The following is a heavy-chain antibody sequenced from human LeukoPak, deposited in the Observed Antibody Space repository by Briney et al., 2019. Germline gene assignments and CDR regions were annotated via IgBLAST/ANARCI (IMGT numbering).Heavy chain of an antibody. J-gene: IGHJ4*02. D-gene: IGHD3-22*01. Sequence: SETLSLSCTVSGASISSSYWSWLRQPPGKGLEWIAYIHTNGNTNSHTSLKSRVTVSVDASKNQFSLMLRSVAAGDTALYYCARGYYDSRGFSNPFASWGQGTLVTVSS. CDR3: ARGYYDSRGFSNPFAS. V-gene: IGHV4-4*08. CDR2: IHTNGNT. CDR1: GASISSSY.